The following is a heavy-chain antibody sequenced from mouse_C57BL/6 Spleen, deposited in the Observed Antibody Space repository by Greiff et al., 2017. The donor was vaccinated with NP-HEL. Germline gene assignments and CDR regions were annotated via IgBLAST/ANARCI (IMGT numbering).Heavy chain of an antibody. CDR1: GYTFTSYW. V-gene: IGHV1-64*01. Sequence: HVKQPGAELVKPGASVKLSCKASGYTFTSYWMHWVKQRPGQGLEWIGMIHPNSGSTNYNEKFKSKATLTVDKSSSTAYMQLSSLTSEDSAVYYCAREGGYCFDYWGQGTTLTVSS. CDR2: IHPNSGST. J-gene: IGHJ2*01. CDR3: AREGGYCFDY. D-gene: IGHD1-1*02.